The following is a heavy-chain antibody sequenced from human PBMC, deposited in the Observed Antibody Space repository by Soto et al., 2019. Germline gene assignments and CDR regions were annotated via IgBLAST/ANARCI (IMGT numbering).Heavy chain of an antibody. Sequence: SETLSLTCTVSGGSISSSSYYWGWIRQPPGKGLEWIGSIYYSGSTYYNPSLKSRVTISVDTSKNQFSLKLSSVTAADTAVYYCARRLEYSSLRHPVFDYWGQGTLVTVSS. CDR3: ARRLEYSSLRHPVFDY. V-gene: IGHV4-39*01. D-gene: IGHD6-6*01. CDR1: GGSISSSSYY. CDR2: IYYSGST. J-gene: IGHJ4*02.